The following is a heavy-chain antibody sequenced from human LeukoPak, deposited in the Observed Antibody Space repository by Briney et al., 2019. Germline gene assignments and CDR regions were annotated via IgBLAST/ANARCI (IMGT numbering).Heavy chain of an antibody. J-gene: IGHJ5*02. V-gene: IGHV1-18*01. CDR2: ISAYNGNT. CDR3: ALYSSGWTPTGFDP. D-gene: IGHD6-19*01. Sequence: ASVKVSCKASGYTFTSYGISWVRQAPGQGLEWIGWISAYNGNTNYAQKLQGRVTMTTDTSTSTAYMELRSLRSDDTAVYYCALYSSGWTPTGFDPWGQGTLVTVSS. CDR1: GYTFTSYG.